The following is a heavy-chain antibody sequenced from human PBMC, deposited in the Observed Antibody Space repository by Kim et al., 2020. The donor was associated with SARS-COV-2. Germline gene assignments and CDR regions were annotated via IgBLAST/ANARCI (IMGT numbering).Heavy chain of an antibody. CDR3: ARETGANTIFGVVIIGGWFDP. Sequence: ASVKVSCKASGYTFTSYAMYWVRQAPGQRLEWMGWINAGNGNTKYSQKFQGRVTITRDTSASTAYMELSSLRSEDTAVYYCARETGANTIFGVVIIGGWFDPWGQGTLVTVSS. V-gene: IGHV1-3*01. D-gene: IGHD3-3*01. CDR2: INAGNGNT. CDR1: GYTFTSYA. J-gene: IGHJ5*02.